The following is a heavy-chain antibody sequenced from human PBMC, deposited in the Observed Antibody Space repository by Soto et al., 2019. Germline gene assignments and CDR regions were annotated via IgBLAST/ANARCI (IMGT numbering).Heavy chain of an antibody. CDR3: ARYRSMTRREGMDV. J-gene: IGHJ6*02. CDR2: IGGSSTYI. CDR1: GFTFSDYY. Sequence: QVQLVESGGGLVKPGGSLRLSCAASGFTFSDYYMSWIRQAPGKGLGWVSYIGGSSTYINYVDAVKGRFTVSRDNAKNSRFLEMDSLIAEDTAVYYCARYRSMTRREGMDVWSQGTTVTVSS. D-gene: IGHD1-26*01. V-gene: IGHV3-11*05.